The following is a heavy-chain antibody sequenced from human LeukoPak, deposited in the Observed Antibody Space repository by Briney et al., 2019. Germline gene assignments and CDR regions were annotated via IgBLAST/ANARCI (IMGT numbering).Heavy chain of an antibody. CDR2: IWYDGSNK. V-gene: IGHV3-33*01. D-gene: IGHD6-19*01. CDR1: GFTFSSYG. Sequence: GGSLRLSCAASGFTFSSYGMHRVRQAPGKGLEWVAVIWYDGSNKYYADSVKGRFTTSRDNSKNTLYLQMNSLRAEDTAVYYCARDQGRDSSGWYVYWGQGTLVTVSS. J-gene: IGHJ4*02. CDR3: ARDQGRDSSGWYVY.